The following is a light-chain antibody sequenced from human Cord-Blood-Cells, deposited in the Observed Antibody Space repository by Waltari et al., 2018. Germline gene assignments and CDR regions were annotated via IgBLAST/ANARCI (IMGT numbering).Light chain of an antibody. CDR1: SSDVGGYNY. V-gene: IGLV2-14*01. CDR2: DVS. CDR3: SSYTSSSTWV. J-gene: IGLJ3*02. Sequence: QSALTQPASVSGSSGQSITISCTGTSSDVGGYNYVSWYQQNPGKAPKLRIYDVSKRLLVVSNRFSGAKSGNTASLTISGLQAEDEAHYDCSSYTSSSTWVFCGGTQLTVL.